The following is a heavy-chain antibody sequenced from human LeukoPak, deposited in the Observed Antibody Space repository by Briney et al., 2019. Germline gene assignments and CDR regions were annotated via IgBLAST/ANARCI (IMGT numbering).Heavy chain of an antibody. Sequence: ASVKVSCKASGGTFSGYAISWVRQAPGQGLEWMGGIIPIFGTANYAQKFQGRVTITADESTSTAYMELSSLRSEDTAVYYCARPRFGELLAGAFDIWGQGTMVTVSS. CDR2: IIPIFGTA. V-gene: IGHV1-69*13. D-gene: IGHD3-10*01. J-gene: IGHJ3*02. CDR3: ARPRFGELLAGAFDI. CDR1: GGTFSGYA.